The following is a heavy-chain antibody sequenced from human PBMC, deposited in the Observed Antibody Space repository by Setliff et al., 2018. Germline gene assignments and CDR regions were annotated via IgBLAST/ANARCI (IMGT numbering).Heavy chain of an antibody. CDR3: TRDTNIVVVPPHRTAFDI. Sequence: SVKVSCKASGATFSSYGISWVRQAPGQGLEWMGGTIPMFGTANYAQKFQGRVTMTTDTSTGTADMELRNLRSDDTAVYYCTRDTNIVVVPPHRTAFDIWGQGTMVTVSS. V-gene: IGHV1-69*05. CDR1: GATFSSYG. CDR2: TIPMFGTA. D-gene: IGHD2-2*01. J-gene: IGHJ3*02.